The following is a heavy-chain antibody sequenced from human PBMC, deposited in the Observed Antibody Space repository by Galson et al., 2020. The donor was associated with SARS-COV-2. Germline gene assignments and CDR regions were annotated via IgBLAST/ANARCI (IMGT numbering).Heavy chain of an antibody. J-gene: IGHJ5*02. CDR2: IYPGDSDT. D-gene: IGHD1-20*01. CDR3: ARGITENWFDP. V-gene: IGHV5-51*01. CDR1: GYRFTNYW. Sequence: AESLKISCKVSGYRFTNYWIGWVRQMPGKGLEWMGIIYPGDSDTRYNPSFQGQVTISVDKSVNTAYLQWSSLKASDSAIYYCARGITENWFDPWGQGTLVTVSS.